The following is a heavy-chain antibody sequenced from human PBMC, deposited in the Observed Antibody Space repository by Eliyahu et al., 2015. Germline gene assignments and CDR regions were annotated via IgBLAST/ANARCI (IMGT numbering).Heavy chain of an antibody. V-gene: IGHV3-11*01. Sequence: QVQLVESGGGLVXPEGSLXLSCAAXGFTFXDYYMSWIRQAPGKGLEWVSYISSSGTTKYNADSVKGRFTISRDNAKNSLYLQXNSLRADDTAVYYCGRVYRGDYDNRWFDHWGQGTLVTVSS. J-gene: IGHJ5*02. D-gene: IGHD4-17*01. CDR2: ISSSGTTK. CDR1: GFTFXDYY. CDR3: GRVYRGDYDNRWFDH.